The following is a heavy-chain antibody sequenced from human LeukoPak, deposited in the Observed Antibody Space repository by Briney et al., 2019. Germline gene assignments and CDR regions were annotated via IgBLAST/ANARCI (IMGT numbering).Heavy chain of an antibody. D-gene: IGHD1-26*01. CDR2: ISGSGVNS. Sequence: GGSLRLSCAASGFTFSSYAMSWVRQAPGKGLEWVSAISGSGVNSYYADSVKGRFTLSRDYPKNTLYLQMNSLRAEDTAVYFCAKYSGSYYYPPNWDSWGQGTLVTVSS. CDR1: GFTFSSYA. J-gene: IGHJ4*02. V-gene: IGHV3-23*01. CDR3: AKYSGSYYYPPNWDS.